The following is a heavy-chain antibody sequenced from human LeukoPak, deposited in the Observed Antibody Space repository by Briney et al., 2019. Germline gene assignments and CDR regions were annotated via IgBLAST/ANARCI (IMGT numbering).Heavy chain of an antibody. CDR2: MNPNSGNT. J-gene: IGHJ5*02. CDR1: GYTFTSYD. Sequence: GASVKVSCKASGYTFTSYDINWVRQATGQGLEWMGWMNPNSGNTGYAQKLQGRVTMTRNTSISTAYMELSSLRSEDTAVYYCVRISYESGFDPWGQGTLVTVSS. V-gene: IGHV1-8*01. D-gene: IGHD5-12*01. CDR3: VRISYESGFDP.